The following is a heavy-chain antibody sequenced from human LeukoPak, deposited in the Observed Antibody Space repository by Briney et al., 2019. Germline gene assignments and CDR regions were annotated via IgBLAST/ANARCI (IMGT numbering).Heavy chain of an antibody. CDR2: IGDSRGST. D-gene: IGHD6-13*01. Sequence: PGGSLRLSCAASGFTFSSYGMSWVRHAPGKGLEWVSSIGDSRGSTYYADSVKGRFTISRDNSKNTLYLQMNSLRPEDTAVYYCAKAPAGPEYSTSWKFGYNWFDPWGQGTLVTVSS. V-gene: IGHV3-23*01. J-gene: IGHJ5*02. CDR1: GFTFSSYG. CDR3: AKAPAGPEYSTSWKFGYNWFDP.